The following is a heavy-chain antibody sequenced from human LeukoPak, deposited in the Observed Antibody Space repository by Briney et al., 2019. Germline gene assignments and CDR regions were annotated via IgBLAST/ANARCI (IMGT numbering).Heavy chain of an antibody. V-gene: IGHV3-74*01. CDR2: LNSDGSNT. CDR3: ARDLGIAPSDY. CDR1: GFTFSSYW. J-gene: IGHJ4*02. D-gene: IGHD6-13*01. Sequence: GGSLRLSCAASGFTFSSYWMNWVYQAPGKGLVWVSRLNSDGSNTFYADSVKGRFTISRDNAKNTLYLQMNSLRAEDTAVYYCARDLGIAPSDYWGQGTLVTVSS.